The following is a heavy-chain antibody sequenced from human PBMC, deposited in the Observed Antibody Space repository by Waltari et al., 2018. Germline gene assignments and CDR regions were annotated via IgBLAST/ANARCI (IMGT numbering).Heavy chain of an antibody. CDR1: GGSISSYF. Sequence: QVQLQESGPGLVKPSETLSLTCIVSGGSISSYFWRWIRQSPGKGLEWIGNIYYRESPNFNPSLKSRVTISVDTSKNQFSLKMNSVTAADTAVYFCARSRYCTGGLCYPEYFQQWGQGTLVTVSS. CDR2: IYYRESP. V-gene: IGHV4-59*01. J-gene: IGHJ1*01. CDR3: ARSRYCTGGLCYPEYFQQ. D-gene: IGHD2-8*02.